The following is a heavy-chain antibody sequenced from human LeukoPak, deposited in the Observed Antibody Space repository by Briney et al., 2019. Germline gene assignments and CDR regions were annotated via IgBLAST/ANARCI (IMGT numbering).Heavy chain of an antibody. CDR3: ARVSGDCFDY. J-gene: IGHJ4*02. Sequence: SETLSLTCTVSGGSISSSSYYWGWIRQPPGKGLEWIGSIYYSGSTYYNPSLKSRVTISVDTSKNQFSLKLSSVTAADTAVYYCARVSGDCFDYWGQGTLVTVSS. CDR1: GGSISSSSYY. V-gene: IGHV4-39*07. D-gene: IGHD6-25*01. CDR2: IYYSGST.